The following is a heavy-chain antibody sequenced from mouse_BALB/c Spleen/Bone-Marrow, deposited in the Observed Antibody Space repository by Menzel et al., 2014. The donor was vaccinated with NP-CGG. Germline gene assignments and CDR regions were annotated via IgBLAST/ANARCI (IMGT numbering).Heavy chain of an antibody. V-gene: IGHV5-17*02. D-gene: IGHD2-4*01. Sequence: EVQGVESGGGLVQPGGSRKLSCAASGFTFSSFGMHWVRQAPEKGLEWVAYISSGSSTIYYADTVKGRFTISRDNSKNTLFLQMTSLRSEDTAMYYCASDYDYFDYWGQGTTLTVSS. J-gene: IGHJ2*01. CDR3: ASDYDYFDY. CDR1: GFTFSSFG. CDR2: ISSGSSTI.